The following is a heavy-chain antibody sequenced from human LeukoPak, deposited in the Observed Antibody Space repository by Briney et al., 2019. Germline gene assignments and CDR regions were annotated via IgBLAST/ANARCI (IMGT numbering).Heavy chain of an antibody. D-gene: IGHD3-10*01. Sequence: SETLSLTCTVSGGSISSYYWSWIRQPPGKGLEWIGSIYYSGSTYYNPSLKSRVTISVDTSKNQFSLKLSSVTAADTAVYYCALGGYYYGSGRSSFDYWGQGTLVTVSS. CDR1: GGSISSYY. CDR3: ALGGYYYGSGRSSFDY. CDR2: IYYSGST. V-gene: IGHV4-59*05. J-gene: IGHJ4*02.